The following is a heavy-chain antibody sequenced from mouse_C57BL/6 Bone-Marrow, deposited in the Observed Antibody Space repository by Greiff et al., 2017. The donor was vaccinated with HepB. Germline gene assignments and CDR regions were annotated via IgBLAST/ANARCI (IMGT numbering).Heavy chain of an antibody. J-gene: IGHJ4*01. CDR2: IHPNSGST. D-gene: IGHD2-13*01. Sequence: VQLQQSGAELVKPGASVKLSCKASGYTFTSYWMHWVKQRPGQGLEWIGMIHPNSGSTNYNEKFKSKATLTVDKSSSTAYMQLSSLTSEDSAVYYCARRCYGDYGAMDYWGQGTSVTVSS. CDR3: ARRCYGDYGAMDY. V-gene: IGHV1-64*01. CDR1: GYTFTSYW.